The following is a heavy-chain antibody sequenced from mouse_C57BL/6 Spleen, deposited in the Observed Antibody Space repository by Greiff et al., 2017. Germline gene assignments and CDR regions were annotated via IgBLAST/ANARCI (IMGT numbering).Heavy chain of an antibody. CDR2: IYPGSGST. J-gene: IGHJ4*01. D-gene: IGHD3-2*02. CDR3: AETAQARDYAMDY. CDR1: GYTFTSYW. Sequence: VQLQQPGAELVKPGASVKMSCKASGYTFTSYWITWVKQRPGQGLEWIGDIYPGSGSTNYNEKFKSKATLTVDTSSSTAYMQLSSLTSEDSAVDYCAETAQARDYAMDYWGQGTSVTVSS. V-gene: IGHV1-55*01.